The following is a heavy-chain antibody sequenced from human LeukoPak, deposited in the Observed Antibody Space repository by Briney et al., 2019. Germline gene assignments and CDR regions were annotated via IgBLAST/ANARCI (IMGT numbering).Heavy chain of an antibody. CDR2: ISNTYSAI. CDR1: GFSVSNYG. J-gene: IGHJ4*02. V-gene: IGHV3-21*06. CDR3: ARDPTSDRFQYFDF. Sequence: PGGSLRLSCAASGFSVSNYGVNWVRQAPGKGLEWVSCISNTYSAIYYADSVKGRFTVSRDNAKNSVYLQMNSLTVEDTAAYYCARDPTSDRFQYFDFWGQGALVTVSS. D-gene: IGHD2-21*02.